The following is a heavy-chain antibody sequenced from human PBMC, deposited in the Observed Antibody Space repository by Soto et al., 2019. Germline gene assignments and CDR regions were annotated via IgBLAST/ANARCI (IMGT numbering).Heavy chain of an antibody. D-gene: IGHD1-26*01. CDR3: ARDREGVGAGLF. CDR1: GFTFSSYS. Sequence: PVGSLRLSCAASGFTFSSYSMNWVRQAPGKGLEWVSSISSSSYIYYADSVKGRFTISRDNAKNSLYLQMNSLRAEDTAVYYCARDREGVGAGLFWGQGTMVTVSS. CDR2: ISSSSYI. J-gene: IGHJ3*01. V-gene: IGHV3-21*01.